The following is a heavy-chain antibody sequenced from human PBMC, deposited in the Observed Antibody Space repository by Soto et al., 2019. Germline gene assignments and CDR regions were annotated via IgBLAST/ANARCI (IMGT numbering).Heavy chain of an antibody. CDR3: ARVKARSYYYYYGMDV. V-gene: IGHV4-34*01. J-gene: IGHJ6*02. CDR2: INHSGST. Sequence: SETLSLTCAVYGGSFSGYYWSWIRQPPGKGLEWIGEINHSGSTNYNPSLKSRVTISVDTSKNQFSLKLSSVTAADTAVYYCARVKARSYYYYYGMDVWGQGTTVTV. CDR1: GGSFSGYY.